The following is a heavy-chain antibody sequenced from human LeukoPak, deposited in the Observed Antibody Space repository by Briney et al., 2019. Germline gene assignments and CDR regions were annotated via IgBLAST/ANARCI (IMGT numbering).Heavy chain of an antibody. Sequence: SETLSLTCTVSGGSISNTNYYWGWIRQPPGKGLEWIGSMYYSGSTYYNPSLKSRVTIAVDTSKNQFSLKLSSVTAADTAIYYCARVVRVKATPDFWGQGTLVTVSS. CDR3: ARVVRVKATPDF. V-gene: IGHV4-39*07. CDR1: GGSISNTNYY. J-gene: IGHJ4*02. D-gene: IGHD2-2*01. CDR2: MYYSGST.